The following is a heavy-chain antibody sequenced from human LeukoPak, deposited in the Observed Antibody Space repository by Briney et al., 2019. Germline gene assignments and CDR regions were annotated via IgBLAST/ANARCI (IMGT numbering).Heavy chain of an antibody. CDR2: IYTSGST. CDR3: ARESGSQHY. Sequence: SQCLSPTRTVAAASISSYYWGWIRQPAGKGLEWIGCIYTSGSTNYNPSLKSRVTMSVDTSKNQFSLKLSSVTAADTAVYYCARESGSQHYWGQGTLVTVSS. CDR1: AASISSYY. V-gene: IGHV4-4*07. D-gene: IGHD1-26*01. J-gene: IGHJ4*02.